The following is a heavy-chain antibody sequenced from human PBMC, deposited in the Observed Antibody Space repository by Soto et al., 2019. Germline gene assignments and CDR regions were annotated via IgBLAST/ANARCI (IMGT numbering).Heavy chain of an antibody. J-gene: IGHJ6*02. CDR3: ARDSGSYPYCYYGMDV. D-gene: IGHD3-10*01. CDR2: INPSGGST. Sequence: QVQLVQSGAEVKKPGASVKVSCKASVYTFTSYYMHWVRQAPGQGLEWMGIINPSGGSTSYAQKFQGRVTMTRDTSTSTVYMELSSLRSEDTAVYYCARDSGSYPYCYYGMDVWGQGTTVTVSS. V-gene: IGHV1-46*01. CDR1: VYTFTSYY.